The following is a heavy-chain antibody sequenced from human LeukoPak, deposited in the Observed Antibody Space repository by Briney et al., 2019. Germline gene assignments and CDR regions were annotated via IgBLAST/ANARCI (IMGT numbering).Heavy chain of an antibody. CDR3: ARHGWLDHDYYYGMDV. Sequence: GESLKISCKGSGYSFTCYWIGWVRQMPGKGLEGVGIIYPGESDTRYSPSFQGQVTHSADKSISPAYLQCSSLKASDTAMYYGARHGWLDHDYYYGMDVWGQGTTVTVSS. CDR1: GYSFTCYW. CDR2: IYPGESDT. J-gene: IGHJ6*02. V-gene: IGHV5-51*01. D-gene: IGHD6-19*01.